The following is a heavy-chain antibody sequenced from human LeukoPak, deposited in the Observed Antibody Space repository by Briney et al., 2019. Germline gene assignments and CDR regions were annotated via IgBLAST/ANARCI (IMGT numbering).Heavy chain of an antibody. V-gene: IGHV3-30*18. CDR3: AKDRLVVAPAAMTSNFDY. Sequence: GGSLRLSCAASGLTFSTFGMHWVRQAPGKGLEWVAVVSYDGRNTYYADSVKGRFTISRDNSKNTLYLQMNSLKTEDTAVYYCAKDRLVVAPAAMTSNFDYWGQGTLVTVSS. J-gene: IGHJ4*02. CDR2: VSYDGRNT. D-gene: IGHD2-2*01. CDR1: GLTFSTFG.